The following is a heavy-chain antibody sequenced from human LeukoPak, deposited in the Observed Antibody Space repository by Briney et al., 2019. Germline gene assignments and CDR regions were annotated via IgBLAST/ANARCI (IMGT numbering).Heavy chain of an antibody. V-gene: IGHV1-46*01. D-gene: IGHD2-2*01. CDR3: ARDQGVVPAANGYDAFDI. CDR2: INPSGGST. CDR1: GYTFTSYY. J-gene: IGHJ3*02. Sequence: GASVKVSCEASGYTFTSYYMHWVRQAPGQGLEWMGIINPSGGSTSYAQKFQGRVTMTRDTSTSTVYMELSSLRSEDTAVCYCARDQGVVPAANGYDAFDIWGQGTMVTVSS.